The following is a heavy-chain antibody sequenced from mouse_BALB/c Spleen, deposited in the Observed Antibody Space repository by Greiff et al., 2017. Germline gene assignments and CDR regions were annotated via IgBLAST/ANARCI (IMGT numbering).Heavy chain of an antibody. CDR2: INPSTGYT. V-gene: IGHV1-7*01. CDR1: GYTFTSYW. CDR3: ARWGTTVVERGDYFDY. J-gene: IGHJ2*01. Sequence: VQLQQSGAELAKPGASVKMSRKASGYTFTSYWMHWVKQRPGQGLEWIGYINPSTGYTEYNQKFKDKATLTADKSSSTAYMQLSSLTSEDSAVYYCARWGTTVVERGDYFDYWGQGTTLTVSS. D-gene: IGHD1-1*01.